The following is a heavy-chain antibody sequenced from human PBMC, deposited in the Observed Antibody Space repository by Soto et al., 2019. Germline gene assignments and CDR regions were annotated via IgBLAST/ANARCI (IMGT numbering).Heavy chain of an antibody. V-gene: IGHV3-30-3*01. Sequence: PGGSLRLSCAASGFTFSSYAMHWVRQAPGKGLEWVAVISYDGSNKYYADSVKGRFTISRDNSKNTLYLQMNSLRAEDTAVYYSARDLSIHGPHGGNYWGQGTLVTVSS. CDR3: ARDLSIHGPHGGNY. CDR1: GFTFSSYA. D-gene: IGHD4-17*01. J-gene: IGHJ4*02. CDR2: ISYDGSNK.